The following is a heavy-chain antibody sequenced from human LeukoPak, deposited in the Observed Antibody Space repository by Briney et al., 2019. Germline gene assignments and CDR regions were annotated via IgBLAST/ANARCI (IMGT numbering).Heavy chain of an antibody. CDR1: GDTFSSYA. CDR2: IIPIFGTA. J-gene: IGHJ4*02. V-gene: IGHV1-69*13. Sequence: GASVKVSCKASGDTFSSYAISWVRQAPGQGLEWMGGIIPIFGTANYAQKFQGRVTITADESTSTAYMELSSLRSEDTAVYYCARDLFYKKDSSGYGWGQGTLVTVSS. CDR3: ARDLFYKKDSSGYG. D-gene: IGHD3-22*01.